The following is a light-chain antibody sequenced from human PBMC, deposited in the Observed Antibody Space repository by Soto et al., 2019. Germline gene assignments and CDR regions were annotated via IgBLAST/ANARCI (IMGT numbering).Light chain of an antibody. CDR2: SAS. Sequence: DIQMTQSPSSVSASVGDRVTITCRASQDISNWCAWYQQRPGKAPRLLIYSASILQSGVPSRFRGSGSGTDFTLTISSLQPEDVATYYCQQANSFPLTCGGGTKVEIK. CDR1: QDISNW. CDR3: QQANSFPLT. V-gene: IGKV1-12*01. J-gene: IGKJ4*01.